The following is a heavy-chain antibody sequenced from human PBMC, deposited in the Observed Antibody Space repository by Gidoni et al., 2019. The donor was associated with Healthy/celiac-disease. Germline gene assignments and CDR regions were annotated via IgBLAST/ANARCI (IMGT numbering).Heavy chain of an antibody. CDR2: ISSSSSYI. V-gene: IGHV3-21*01. CDR3: ARGGDGDNLRFDY. Sequence: EVQLVESGGGLVKPGGSLRLSCAASGFPFSSYSMNWVRQAPGKGLEWVSSISSSSSYIYYADSVKGRFTISRDNAKNSLYLQMNSLRAEDTAVYYCARGGDGDNLRFDYWGQGTLVTVSS. J-gene: IGHJ4*02. CDR1: GFPFSSYS.